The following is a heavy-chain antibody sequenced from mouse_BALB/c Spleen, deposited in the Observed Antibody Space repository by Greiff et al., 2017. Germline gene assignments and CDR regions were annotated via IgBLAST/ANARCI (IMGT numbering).Heavy chain of an antibody. J-gene: IGHJ3*01. CDR2: FYPGSGSI. D-gene: IGHD2-2*01. CDR3: ARHEGTGTYGCDPLAY. Sequence: VQLQQSGAELVKPGASVKLSCKASGYTFTEYIIHWVKQRSGQGLEWIGGFYPGSGSIKYNEKFKDKATLTADKSSSTVYMELSRMTSEDSAVYFCARHEGTGTYGCDPLAYWGQGTLVTVSA. V-gene: IGHV1-62-2*01. CDR1: GYTFTEYI.